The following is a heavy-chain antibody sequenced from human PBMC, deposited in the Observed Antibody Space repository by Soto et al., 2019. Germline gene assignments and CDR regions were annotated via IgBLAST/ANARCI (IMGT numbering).Heavy chain of an antibody. V-gene: IGHV3-48*03. CDR2: ISSSGSTI. CDR1: GVTFSSYE. J-gene: IGHJ4*02. CDR3: ARVMNSGYDFYYFDY. D-gene: IGHD5-12*01. Sequence: EVQLVESGGGLVQPGGSLRLSCAASGVTFSSYEMNWVRQAPGKGLEWVSYISSSGSTIYYADSVKGRFTISRDNAKNSLYLQMNSLRAEDTAVYYCARVMNSGYDFYYFDYWGQGTLVTVSS.